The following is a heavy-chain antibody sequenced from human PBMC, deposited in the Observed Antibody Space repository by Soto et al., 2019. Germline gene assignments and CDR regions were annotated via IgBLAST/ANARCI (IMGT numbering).Heavy chain of an antibody. CDR2: IYHSGST. Sequence: SETLSLTCAVSGDSISRSYWWSGVRQFPGKGLEWIGEIYHSGSTIYNPSLQSRVTLSVDKSKNEFSLKMSSVTAADTAVYYCTSKFGHILADAFDIWGQGTMV. V-gene: IGHV4-4*02. J-gene: IGHJ3*02. CDR1: GDSISRSYW. CDR3: TSKFGHILADAFDI. D-gene: IGHD3-3*02.